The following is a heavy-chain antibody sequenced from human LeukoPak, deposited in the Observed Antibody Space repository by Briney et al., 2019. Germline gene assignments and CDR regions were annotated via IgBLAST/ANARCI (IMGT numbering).Heavy chain of an antibody. D-gene: IGHD2-15*01. V-gene: IGHV3-23*01. CDR1: GLTFSGSA. CDR3: AKVLVLVSANRYYFDY. Sequence: GGSLRLSCAASGLTFSGSAMSWVRQAPGKGLEWVSLISGSGNSTYYADSVKGRFTISRDNSKNTLYLQMNSLRAEDTAVYYCAKVLVLVSANRYYFDYWGQGPLVTVPS. CDR2: ISGSGNST. J-gene: IGHJ4*02.